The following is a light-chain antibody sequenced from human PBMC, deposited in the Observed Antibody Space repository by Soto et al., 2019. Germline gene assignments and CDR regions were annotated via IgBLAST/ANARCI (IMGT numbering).Light chain of an antibody. CDR3: QQLNRYPIT. CDR2: GAS. Sequence: DIQLTQSPSFLSASVGDRVTITCRASQGISSFLAWYQQKPGKAPKLLIYGASTLQSGVPSRFSGSGSGTEFTLTISSLQPEDFATYYCQQLNRYPITFGQGTRLEIK. CDR1: QGISSF. V-gene: IGKV1-9*01. J-gene: IGKJ5*01.